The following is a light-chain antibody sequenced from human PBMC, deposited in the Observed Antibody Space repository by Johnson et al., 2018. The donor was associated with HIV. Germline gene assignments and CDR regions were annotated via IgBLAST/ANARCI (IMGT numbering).Light chain of an antibody. CDR3: GTWDSSMSAYV. V-gene: IGLV1-51*02. Sequence: QSVLTQPPSVSAAPGQKVTISCSGSSSNIGNNYVSWYQQLPGTAPKLLIYENNKRPSGIPDRFSGSKSGTSATLGITRLQTGDEADYYCGTWDSSMSAYVFVTGTKATVL. J-gene: IGLJ1*01. CDR1: SSNIGNNY. CDR2: ENN.